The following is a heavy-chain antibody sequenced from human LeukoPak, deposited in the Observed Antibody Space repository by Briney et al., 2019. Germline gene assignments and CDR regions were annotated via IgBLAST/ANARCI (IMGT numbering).Heavy chain of an antibody. CDR3: ATSTLLSYYFDY. J-gene: IGHJ4*02. V-gene: IGHV3-23*01. CDR2: ISGSGGST. Sequence: PGGSLRLSCAASGFTFSSYAMSWVRQAPGKGLEWVSAISGSGGSTYYADSVKGRFTISRDNSKNTLYLQMNSLRAEDTAVYYCATSTLLSYYFDYWGQGTLVTVSS. CDR1: GFTFSSYA. D-gene: IGHD2-15*01.